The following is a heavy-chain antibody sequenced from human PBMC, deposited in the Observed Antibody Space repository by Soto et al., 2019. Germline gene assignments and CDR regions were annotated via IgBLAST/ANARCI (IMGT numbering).Heavy chain of an antibody. Sequence: ASVKVACKASGGTFSSYAISWVRQAPGQGLEWMGGIIPIFGTANYAQRFQGRVTITADESTSTAYMELSGLRSEDTAVYYCESSASVGTASPWFYPLGQRTLVPVSS. V-gene: IGHV1-69*13. CDR1: GGTFSSYA. D-gene: IGHD6-13*01. J-gene: IGHJ5*01. CDR3: ESSASVGTASPWFYP. CDR2: IIPIFGTA.